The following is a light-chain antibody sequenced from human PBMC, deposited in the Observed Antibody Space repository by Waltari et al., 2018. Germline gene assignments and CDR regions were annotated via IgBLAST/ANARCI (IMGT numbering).Light chain of an antibody. V-gene: IGKV3-20*01. J-gene: IGKJ3*01. CDR1: RSVSGDY. Sequence: EVVLTQSPGTLSLSPGERATLSCGASRSVSGDYLARYQQKPGQAPRLLVHRSSSGATGVPGRFSGSGSGTDFTLTISRLEPEDFAVYYCHQYGNSPFTFGPGTKVDIK. CDR3: HQYGNSPFT. CDR2: RSS.